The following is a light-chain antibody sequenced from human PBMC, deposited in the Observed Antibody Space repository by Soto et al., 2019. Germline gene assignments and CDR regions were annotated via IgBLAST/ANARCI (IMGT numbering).Light chain of an antibody. Sequence: IGMTQSPSTLSASVGDSVTIPCRASQSISSWLAWYQQKPGKAPRLLIYDASSLESGVPSRFSGSGSGTEFTLTISSLQSEDVAIDYCQRQSNWPRTFGQGTKVEI. J-gene: IGKJ1*01. CDR1: QSISSW. V-gene: IGKV1-5*01. CDR2: DAS. CDR3: QRQSNWPRT.